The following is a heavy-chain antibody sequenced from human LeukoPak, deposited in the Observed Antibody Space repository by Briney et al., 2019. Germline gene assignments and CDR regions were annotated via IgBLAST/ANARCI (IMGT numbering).Heavy chain of an antibody. CDR1: GFTFSSYS. V-gene: IGHV3-23*01. CDR2: ISGSGGST. CDR3: AKDPYCSSTSCYPGVYFDY. D-gene: IGHD2-2*01. Sequence: PGGSLRLSCAASGFTFSSYSMNWVRQAPGKGLEWVSAISGSGGSTYYADSVKGRFTISRDNSKNTLYLQMNSLRAEDTAVYYCAKDPYCSSTSCYPGVYFDYWGQGTLVTVSS. J-gene: IGHJ4*02.